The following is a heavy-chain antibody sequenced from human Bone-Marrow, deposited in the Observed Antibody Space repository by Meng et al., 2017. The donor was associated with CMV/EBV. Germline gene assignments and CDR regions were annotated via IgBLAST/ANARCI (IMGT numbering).Heavy chain of an antibody. D-gene: IGHD1-26*01. J-gene: IGHJ6*02. CDR2: ISVYKGDT. CDR1: GYVFTSYD. V-gene: IGHV1-18*01. Sequence: ASVKVSCKASGYVFTSYDINWVRQAPGQGLEWLGWISVYKGDTNYAQKVQGRVTLTADTSTSTAYMELRGLRSDDTAVYYCAFLNRYSGSYSYYGMDVWGQGTTVTVSS. CDR3: AFLNRYSGSYSYYGMDV.